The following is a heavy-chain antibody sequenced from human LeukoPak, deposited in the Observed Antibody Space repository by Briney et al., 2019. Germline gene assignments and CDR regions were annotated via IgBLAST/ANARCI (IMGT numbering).Heavy chain of an antibody. Sequence: GASVKVPCKASGYIFSIYALIWVRQAPGQGLELMGWISTNTGNPTYAQGFTGRFVFSLDTSVSTAYLQISSLKAEDTAVYYCARDYTLTLGTTTYFQHWGQGTLVTVSS. V-gene: IGHV7-4-1*02. CDR1: GYIFSIYA. CDR3: ARDYTLTLGTTTYFQH. CDR2: ISTNTGNP. J-gene: IGHJ1*01. D-gene: IGHD1-7*01.